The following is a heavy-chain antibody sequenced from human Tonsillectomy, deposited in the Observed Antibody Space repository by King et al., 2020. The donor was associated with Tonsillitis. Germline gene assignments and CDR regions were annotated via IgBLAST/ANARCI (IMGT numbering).Heavy chain of an antibody. CDR3: ARTTVATPSFAYYYYGMDV. CDR2: LILIFDAP. J-gene: IGHJ6*02. Sequence: QLVQSGAEVKKPGSSVRVSCKASGGTFSGDGISWVRQAPGQGLEWMGGLILIFDAPNTAQKSQGRVTITADESTRKAYMELGSLRSEDTAVYYCARTTVATPSFAYYYYGMDVWGQGTTVTASS. CDR1: GGTFSGDG. D-gene: IGHD4-23*01. V-gene: IGHV1-69*12.